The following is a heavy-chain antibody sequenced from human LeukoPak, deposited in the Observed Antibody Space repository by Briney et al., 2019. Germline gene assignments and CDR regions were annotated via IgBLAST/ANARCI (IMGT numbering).Heavy chain of an antibody. CDR3: AREHSSVSSESKGYDL. CDR1: GFTFTDHY. Sequence: PGGSLRLSCAASGFTFTDHYMSWIRQAPGKGLEWISYISFSHHTNYADSVKGRFTISRDDARNSLFLQMNSLRAEDTAGYYCAREHSSVSSESKGYDLWGQGTLVTVSS. D-gene: IGHD6-19*01. CDR2: ISFSHHT. V-gene: IGHV3-11*06. J-gene: IGHJ5*02.